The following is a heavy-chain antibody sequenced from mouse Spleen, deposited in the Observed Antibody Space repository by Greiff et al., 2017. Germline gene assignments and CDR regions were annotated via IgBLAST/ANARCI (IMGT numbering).Heavy chain of an antibody. CDR2: IYPSDSET. D-gene: IGHD1-1*01. CDR1: GYTFTSYW. CDR3: AKGYGAYYFDY. J-gene: IGHJ2*01. Sequence: QVQLQQPGAELVRPGSSVKLSCKASGYTFTSYWMDWVKQRPGQGLEWIGNIYPSDSETHYNQKFKDKATLTVDKSSSTAYMQLSSLTSEDSAVYYCAKGYGAYYFDYWGQGTTLTVSS. V-gene: IGHV1-61*01.